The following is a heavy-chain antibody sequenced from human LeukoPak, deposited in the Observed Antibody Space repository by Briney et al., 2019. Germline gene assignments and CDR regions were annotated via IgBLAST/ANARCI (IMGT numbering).Heavy chain of an antibody. CDR3: ARDGDCSSTSCFDY. D-gene: IGHD2-2*01. Sequence: GASVKVSCKASGGTFSSYAISWVRQAPGQGLEWMGGIIPIFGTANYARKFQGRVTITADESTSTAYMELSSLRSEDTAVYYCARDGDCSSTSCFDYWGQGTLVTVSS. CDR2: IIPIFGTA. CDR1: GGTFSSYA. V-gene: IGHV1-69*13. J-gene: IGHJ4*02.